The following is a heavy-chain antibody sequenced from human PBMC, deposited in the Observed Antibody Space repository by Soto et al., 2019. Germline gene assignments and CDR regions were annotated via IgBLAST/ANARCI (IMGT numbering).Heavy chain of an antibody. CDR1: GGTFSSYT. CDR3: ARGEGSDYDSYHYYGMDV. Sequence: QVQLVQSGAEVKKPGSSVKVSCKASGGTFSSYTISWVRQAPGQGLEWMGRIIPILGIANYAQKFQGRATITADKSTSTAYMELSSLRSEDTAVYYCARGEGSDYDSYHYYGMDVWGQGTTVTVAS. D-gene: IGHD5-12*01. J-gene: IGHJ6*02. CDR2: IIPILGIA. V-gene: IGHV1-69*02.